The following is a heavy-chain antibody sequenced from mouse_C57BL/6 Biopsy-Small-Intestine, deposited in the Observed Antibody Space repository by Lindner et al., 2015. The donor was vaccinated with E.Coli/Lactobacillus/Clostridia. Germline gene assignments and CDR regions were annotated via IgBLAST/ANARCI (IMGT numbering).Heavy chain of an antibody. CDR1: GYTFTNYW. CDR3: TRTDNRRGEFDV. V-gene: IGHV1-69*01. CDR2: IDPSDSYT. Sequence: VQLQESGADLVMPGASVKLSCKASGYTFTNYWMHWVKQRPGQGLEWIGEIDPSDSYTNYNQKFKGKATLTVDRSSTTAYMQLSSLTSEDSAVYFCTRTDNRRGEFDVWGTGTTVTVSS. J-gene: IGHJ1*03.